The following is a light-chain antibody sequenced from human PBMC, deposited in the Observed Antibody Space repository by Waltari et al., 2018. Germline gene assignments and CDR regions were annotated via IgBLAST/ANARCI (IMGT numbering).Light chain of an antibody. CDR1: QSVGSY. J-gene: IGKJ4*01. Sequence: TLSLSPGERATLSCRASQSVGSYLAWYQQRPGQAPRLLIYDASSRATDIPARFSGSGSGTDFTLTISSLEPEDFAIYYCQQRSNWQGLTFGGGTRVEIK. CDR3: QQRSNWQGLT. V-gene: IGKV3-11*01. CDR2: DAS.